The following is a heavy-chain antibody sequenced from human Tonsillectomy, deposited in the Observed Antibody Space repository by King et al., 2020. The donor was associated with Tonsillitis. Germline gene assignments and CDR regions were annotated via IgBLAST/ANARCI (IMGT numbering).Heavy chain of an antibody. CDR3: AKPASPYSSSYMDY. D-gene: IGHD6-13*01. Sequence: VQLVESGGGLVQPGRSLRLSCAASGFTFSNYAMSWVRQAPGKGLEWVSAISASGGYPYYADSVKGRFTISRDNSKNTLYLQMNSLRAEDTAVYYCAKPASPYSSSYMDYWGQGNLVTVSS. V-gene: IGHV3-23*04. J-gene: IGHJ4*02. CDR1: GFTFSNYA. CDR2: ISASGGYP.